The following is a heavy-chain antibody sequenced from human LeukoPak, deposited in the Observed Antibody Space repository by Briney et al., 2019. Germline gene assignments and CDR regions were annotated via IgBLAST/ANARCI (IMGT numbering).Heavy chain of an antibody. D-gene: IGHD1-26*01. Sequence: ASVTVSRTASGYTFTSYYMHWVRQAPGQGLEWMGIINPSGGSTSYAQKFQGRVTMTRDTSTSTVYMELSSLRSEDTAVYYCARAPEWELLGDYWGQGTLVTVSS. J-gene: IGHJ4*02. V-gene: IGHV1-46*01. CDR2: INPSGGST. CDR3: ARAPEWELLGDY. CDR1: GYTFTSYY.